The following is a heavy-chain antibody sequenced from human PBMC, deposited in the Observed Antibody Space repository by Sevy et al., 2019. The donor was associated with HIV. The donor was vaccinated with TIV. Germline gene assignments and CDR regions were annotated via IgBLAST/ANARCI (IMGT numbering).Heavy chain of an antibody. D-gene: IGHD3-9*01. CDR2: ITGSGSST. V-gene: IGHV3-23*01. CDR3: AKEHDNSWFDP. Sequence: GGSLRLSCAASGFTFNFYAMTWVRQAPGKGLEWVSSITGSGSSTYYADSVKGRFTISRDNSKNTLYLQMNSLRAEDTAVYYCAKEHDNSWFDPWGQGTLVNVSS. CDR1: GFTFNFYA. J-gene: IGHJ5*02.